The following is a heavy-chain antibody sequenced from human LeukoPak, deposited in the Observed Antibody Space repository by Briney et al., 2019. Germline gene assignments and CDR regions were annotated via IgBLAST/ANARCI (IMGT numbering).Heavy chain of an antibody. CDR2: ISWNSGSI. J-gene: IGHJ3*02. V-gene: IGHV3-9*01. CDR1: GFTFDDYA. Sequence: GGSLRLSCAASGFTFDDYAMHWVRQAPGKGLEWVSGISWNSGSIGYADSVKGRFTISRDNAKNSLYLQMNSLRAEDTALYYCAKDSRYAFDIWGQGTMVTVSS. CDR3: AKDSRYAFDI.